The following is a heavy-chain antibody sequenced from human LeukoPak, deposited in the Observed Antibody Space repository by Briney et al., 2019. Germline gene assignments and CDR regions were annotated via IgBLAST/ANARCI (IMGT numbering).Heavy chain of an antibody. CDR3: ARLAVVRGVANWFDP. V-gene: IGHV5-51*01. Sequence: GESLRISCKGSGNSFTSYWNDWVRQMPGKGLEWMRIIYPGDSDTRYSPSFQGQVTISADKSISTAYLQWSSLKASDTAMYYSARLAVVRGVANWFDPWGQGTLVNVSS. J-gene: IGHJ5*02. D-gene: IGHD3-10*01. CDR2: IYPGDSDT. CDR1: GNSFTSYW.